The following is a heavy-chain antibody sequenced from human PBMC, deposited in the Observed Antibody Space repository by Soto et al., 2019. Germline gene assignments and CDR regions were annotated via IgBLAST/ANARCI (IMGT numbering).Heavy chain of an antibody. CDR3: ARDRGYDAHDYYYNAMDV. Sequence: PGGSLRLSCVASGFTFRTYTMNWVRQAPAKGLEWVSGIRGFSPYTFYAESVKGRFTIPRDNAKNSLYLQMNSLGVEDTAVYYCARDRGYDAHDYYYNAMDVWRQGTTVTVSS. V-gene: IGHV3-21*01. CDR1: GFTFRTYT. CDR2: IRGFSPYT. D-gene: IGHD2-15*01. J-gene: IGHJ6*02.